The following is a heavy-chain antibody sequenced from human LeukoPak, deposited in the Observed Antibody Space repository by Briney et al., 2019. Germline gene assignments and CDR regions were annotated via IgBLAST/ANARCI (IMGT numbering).Heavy chain of an antibody. CDR1: GGSIRSYY. Sequence: PSETLSLTCTVSGGSIRSYYWSWIRQPPGKGLEWIGYIYYSGSTNYNPSLKSRVTISVDTSKNQFSLKLSSVTAADTAVYYCARVGYSYEINWGQGTLVTVSS. D-gene: IGHD5-18*01. CDR3: ARVGYSYEIN. CDR2: IYYSGST. J-gene: IGHJ4*02. V-gene: IGHV4-59*01.